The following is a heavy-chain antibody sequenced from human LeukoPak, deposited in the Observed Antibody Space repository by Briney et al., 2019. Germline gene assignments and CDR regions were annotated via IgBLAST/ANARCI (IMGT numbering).Heavy chain of an antibody. CDR2: IHYSGDT. J-gene: IGHJ5*02. Sequence: SQTLSLTCTVSGGSISSGGYYWSWIRQHPGKGLEWIGYIHYSGDTYNNPSLKSRVTVSLDTSKRQFSLKLTSVTAADTAVYYCARLIAARPDEDRWGQGTLVTVSA. CDR1: GGSISSGGYY. D-gene: IGHD6-6*01. CDR3: ARLIAARPDEDR. V-gene: IGHV4-31*03.